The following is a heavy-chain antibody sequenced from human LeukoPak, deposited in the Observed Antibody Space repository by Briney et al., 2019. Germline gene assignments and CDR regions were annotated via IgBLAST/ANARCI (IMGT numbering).Heavy chain of an antibody. V-gene: IGHV3-9*03. D-gene: IGHD1-1*01. CDR1: GFTFDDYA. CDR3: AKDMGSRATGTLDY. CDR2: ISWNSGSI. J-gene: IGHJ4*02. Sequence: GGSLRLSCAASGFTFDDYAMHWVRQAPGKGLEWVSGISWNSGSIGYADSVKGRFTISRDNAKNSLYLQMNSLRAEDMALYYCAKDMGSRATGTLDYWGQGTLVTVSS.